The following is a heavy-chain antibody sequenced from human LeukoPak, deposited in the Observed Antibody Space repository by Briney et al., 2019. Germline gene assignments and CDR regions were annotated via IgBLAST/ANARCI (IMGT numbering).Heavy chain of an antibody. D-gene: IGHD6-19*01. CDR1: GASISSYY. CDR3: ARHDAGKWLPYFDY. J-gene: IGHJ4*02. V-gene: IGHV4-59*08. Sequence: SETLSLTCTVSGASISSYYWSWIRQPPGKGLEWIGYIYYSGSTRYNPSLKSRVTISVDTSKNQFSLKLSSVTAADTAVYYCARHDAGKWLPYFDYWGRGTLVTVSS. CDR2: IYYSGST.